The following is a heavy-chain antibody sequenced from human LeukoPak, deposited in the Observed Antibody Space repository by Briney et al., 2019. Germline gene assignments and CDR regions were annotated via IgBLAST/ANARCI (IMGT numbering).Heavy chain of an antibody. Sequence: SVKVTCKASGGTFSSYAISWVRQAPGQGLEWMGGIIPIFGTANYAQKFQGRVTITADESTSTAYMELSSLRSEDTAVYYCASVRNMVRGVITHDYWGQGTLVTVSS. CDR1: GGTFSSYA. D-gene: IGHD3-10*01. J-gene: IGHJ4*02. V-gene: IGHV1-69*13. CDR3: ASVRNMVRGVITHDY. CDR2: IIPIFGTA.